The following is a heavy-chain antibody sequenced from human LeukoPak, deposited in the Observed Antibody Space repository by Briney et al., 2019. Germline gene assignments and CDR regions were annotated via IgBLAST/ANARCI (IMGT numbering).Heavy chain of an antibody. CDR3: ARYGDYYYGMDV. D-gene: IGHD4-17*01. CDR1: GFTFSSYS. Sequence: GGSLRLSCAASGFTFSSYSMNWVRQAPGKGLEWVSSISSSSYIYYADSVKGRFTISRDNAKNSLYLQMNSLRAEDTAVYYCARYGDYYYGMDVWGQGTTVTVSS. J-gene: IGHJ6*02. V-gene: IGHV3-21*01. CDR2: ISSSSYI.